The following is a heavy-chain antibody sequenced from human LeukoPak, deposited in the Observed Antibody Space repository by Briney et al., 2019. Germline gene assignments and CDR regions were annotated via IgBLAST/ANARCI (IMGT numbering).Heavy chain of an antibody. V-gene: IGHV4-31*03. CDR3: ARGRGAYCTNGVCFRNWFDP. CDR1: GGSISSGGYY. Sequence: SQTLSLTCTVSGGSISSGGYYWSWIRQHPGKGLEWIGYIYYSGSTYYNPSLKSRVTISVDTSKNQFSLKLSSVTAADTAVYYCARGRGAYCTNGVCFRNWFDPWGQGTLVTVSS. D-gene: IGHD2-8*01. CDR2: IYYSGST. J-gene: IGHJ5*02.